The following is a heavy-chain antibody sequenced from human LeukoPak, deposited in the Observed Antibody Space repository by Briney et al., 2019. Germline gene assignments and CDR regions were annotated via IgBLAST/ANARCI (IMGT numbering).Heavy chain of an antibody. Sequence: ASVKVSCKASGYTFTSYGISWVRQAPGQGLEWMGWISAYNGNTNYAQKLQGRVTMTTDTSTSTAYMELSSLRSEDTAVYYCARAARPKRTTDYYYYMDVWGKGTTVTVSS. CDR3: ARAARPKRTTDYYYYMDV. CDR1: GYTFTSYG. D-gene: IGHD1-7*01. J-gene: IGHJ6*03. V-gene: IGHV1-18*01. CDR2: ISAYNGNT.